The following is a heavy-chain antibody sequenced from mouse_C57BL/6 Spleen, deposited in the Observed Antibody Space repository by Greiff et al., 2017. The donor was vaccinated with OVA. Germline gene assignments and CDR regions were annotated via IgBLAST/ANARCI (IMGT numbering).Heavy chain of an antibody. CDR3: ARHYYGSSGDYLDY. J-gene: IGHJ2*01. Sequence: EVQRVESGGGLVKPGGSLKLSCAASGFTFSDYGMHWVRQAPEKGLELVAYISSGSSTIYYADTVKGRFTISRDNAKNTLFLQMTRLGSEDTAMYYGARHYYGSSGDYLDYWGQGTTLTVSS. D-gene: IGHD1-1*01. CDR1: GFTFSDYG. V-gene: IGHV5-17*01. CDR2: ISSGSSTI.